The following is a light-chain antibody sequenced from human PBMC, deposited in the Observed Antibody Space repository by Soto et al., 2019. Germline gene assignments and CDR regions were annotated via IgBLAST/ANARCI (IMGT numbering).Light chain of an antibody. Sequence: ENVLTQSPGTLSVSPGEGVTLSCRASQNVGSDYLAWYQLKPGQAPRLLIFGASIRATGIPDRFIGSGSGTDFSLTVSRLEPVDFAVYYCQQYDTSPITFGGGTQVEIK. CDR1: QNVGSDY. J-gene: IGKJ4*01. CDR2: GAS. CDR3: QQYDTSPIT. V-gene: IGKV3-20*01.